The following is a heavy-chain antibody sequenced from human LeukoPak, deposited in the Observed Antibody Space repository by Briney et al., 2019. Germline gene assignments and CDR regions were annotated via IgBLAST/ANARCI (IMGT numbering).Heavy chain of an antibody. J-gene: IGHJ3*02. CDR1: RGSFTSRIYY. Sequence: SETLSLTCTVSRGSFTSRIYYWGSIRQPPGKGLEWIGSIYYSGSTYYNPSLKSRVTISVDTSKNQFSLKLSSVTAADTAVYYCARHSDIVLVVAATPGAFDIWGQGTMVTVSS. CDR3: ARHSDIVLVVAATPGAFDI. CDR2: IYYSGST. D-gene: IGHD2-15*01. V-gene: IGHV4-39*01.